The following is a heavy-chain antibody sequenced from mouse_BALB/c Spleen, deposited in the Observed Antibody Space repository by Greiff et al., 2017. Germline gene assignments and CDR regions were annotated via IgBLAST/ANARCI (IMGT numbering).Heavy chain of an antibody. CDR1: GFTFSSFG. D-gene: IGHD1-3*01. V-gene: IGHV5-17*02. Sequence: DVQLVESGGGLVQPGGSRKLSCAASGFTFSSFGMHWVRQAPEKGLEWVAYISSGSSTIYYADTVKGRFTISRDNPKNTLFLQMTSLRSEDTAMYYCASGSINYWGQGTTLTVSS. J-gene: IGHJ2*01. CDR2: ISSGSSTI. CDR3: ASGSINY.